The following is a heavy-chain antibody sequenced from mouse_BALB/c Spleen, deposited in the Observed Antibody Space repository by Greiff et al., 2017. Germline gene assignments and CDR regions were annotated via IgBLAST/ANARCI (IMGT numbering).Heavy chain of an antibody. Sequence: VQLQQSGAELVKPGASVKLSCTASGFNIKDTYMHWVKQRPEQGLEWIGYIYPYNGGTGYNQKFKSKATLTVDNSSSTAYMELRSLTSEDSAVYYCVDLSMDYWGQGTSVTVSS. J-gene: IGHJ4*01. V-gene: IGHV14-4*02. CDR1: GFNIKDTY. CDR3: VDLSMDY. CDR2: IYPYNGGT.